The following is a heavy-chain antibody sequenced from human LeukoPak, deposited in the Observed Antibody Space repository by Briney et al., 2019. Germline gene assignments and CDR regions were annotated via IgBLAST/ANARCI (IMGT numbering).Heavy chain of an antibody. CDR1: GFTFSSYW. V-gene: IGHV3-7*01. D-gene: IGHD6-13*01. Sequence: GGSLRLSCAASGFTFSSYWMSWVRQAPGKGLEWVANIKQDGSEKYYVDSVKGRFTISRDNAKNSLYLQMNSLRAEGTAVYYCAREWYSSSWYYFDYWGQGTLVTVSS. CDR2: IKQDGSEK. CDR3: AREWYSSSWYYFDY. J-gene: IGHJ4*02.